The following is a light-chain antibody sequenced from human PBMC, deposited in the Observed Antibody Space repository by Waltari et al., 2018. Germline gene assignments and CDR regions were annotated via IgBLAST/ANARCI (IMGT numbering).Light chain of an antibody. CDR3: LQHNTYPLT. J-gene: IGKJ1*01. V-gene: IGKV1-17*01. CDR2: SAS. CDR1: QGIGNA. Sequence: DIQMTQSPSSLSASVGDRVTITYRASQGIGNALGWFQQRPGEPPKRLIFSASNLQTGVPSRFSGTGSGTEFTLTISSLQPEDFATYYCLQHNTYPLTFGQGTRVEIK.